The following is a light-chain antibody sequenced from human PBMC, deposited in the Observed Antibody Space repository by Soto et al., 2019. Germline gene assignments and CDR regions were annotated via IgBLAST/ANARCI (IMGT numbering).Light chain of an antibody. V-gene: IGKV4-1*01. CDR3: QQYYSTPHT. J-gene: IGKJ2*01. CDR1: QTVLYSSNNKNY. Sequence: DIVLTQSPDSLAVSLGERATINCKSSQTVLYSSNNKNYLAWYLQKPGQPPKLLIYWASTRESGVPDRFSGSGSGTDFTLTISRLQAEDVAVYYCQQYYSTPHTFGQGTKLEIK. CDR2: WAS.